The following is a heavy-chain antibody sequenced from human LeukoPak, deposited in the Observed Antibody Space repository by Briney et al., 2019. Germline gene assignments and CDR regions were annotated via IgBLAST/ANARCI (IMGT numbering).Heavy chain of an antibody. V-gene: IGHV3-30*03. J-gene: IGHJ4*02. CDR2: ISYDGSNK. D-gene: IGHD2-21*02. Sequence: GGSLRLSCAASGFTFSSYGMHWVRQAPGKGLEWVAVISYDGSNKYYADSVKGRFTISRDNSKNTLYLQMNSLRAEDTAVYYCARGAVVVTAIEDDFDYWGQGTLVTVSS. CDR1: GFTFSSYG. CDR3: ARGAVVVTAIEDDFDY.